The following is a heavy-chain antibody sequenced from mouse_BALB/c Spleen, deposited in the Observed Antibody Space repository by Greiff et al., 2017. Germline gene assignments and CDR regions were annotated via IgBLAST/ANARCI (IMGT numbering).Heavy chain of an antibody. Sequence: VQLQQSGPGLVKPSQSLSLTCSVTGYSITSGYYWNWIRQFPGNKLEWMGYISYDGSNNYNPSLKNRISITRDTSKNQFFLKLNSVTTEDTATYYCAKGLFYYGSHYAMDYWGQGTSVTVSS. D-gene: IGHD1-1*01. V-gene: IGHV3-6*02. J-gene: IGHJ4*01. CDR3: AKGLFYYGSHYAMDY. CDR1: GYSITSGYY. CDR2: ISYDGSN.